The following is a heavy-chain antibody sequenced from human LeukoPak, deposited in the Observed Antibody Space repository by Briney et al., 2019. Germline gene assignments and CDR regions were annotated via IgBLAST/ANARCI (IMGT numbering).Heavy chain of an antibody. CDR1: GFTFSSYA. V-gene: IGHV3-23*01. CDR2: ISGSGGST. J-gene: IGHJ6*02. Sequence: PGGSLRLSCAASGFTFSSYAMSWVRQAPGKGLEWVSAISGSGGSTYYADSVKGRFTISRDNSKNTLYLQMNSLRAEDTAVYYCAKDGGYCSGGSCYLEYYYGMDVWGQGTTVTVSS. CDR3: AKDGGYCSGGSCYLEYYYGMDV. D-gene: IGHD2-15*01.